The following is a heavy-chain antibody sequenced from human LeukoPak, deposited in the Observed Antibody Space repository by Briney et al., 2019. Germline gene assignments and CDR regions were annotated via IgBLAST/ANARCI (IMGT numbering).Heavy chain of an antibody. CDR3: ARMHRYGRC. CDR1: GFSFSSYW. J-gene: IGHJ4*02. CDR2: INNDGTTT. V-gene: IGHV3-74*01. D-gene: IGHD5-18*01. Sequence: PGGSLRLSCAPSGFSFSSYWMHWVRQAPGKGLVWVSRINNDGTTTNYADSVKGRFIISRDNVKNTLYLQLNSLRAEDTAVYYCARMHRYGRCWGQGTLVTVSS.